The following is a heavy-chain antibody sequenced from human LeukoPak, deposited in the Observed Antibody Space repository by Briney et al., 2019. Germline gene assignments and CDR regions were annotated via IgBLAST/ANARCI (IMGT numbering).Heavy chain of an antibody. CDR2: INYSGTT. CDR1: GGSITSVNYY. D-gene: IGHD6-13*01. Sequence: SQTLSLTCTVSGGSITSVNYYWSWIRQHPGKGLEWIGYINYSGTTYYNPSLKSRVTISIDTSKNQFSLKLTSVTAADTAMYYCARESAIAAAVDYWGRGTLVTVSS. V-gene: IGHV4-31*03. CDR3: ARESAIAAAVDY. J-gene: IGHJ4*01.